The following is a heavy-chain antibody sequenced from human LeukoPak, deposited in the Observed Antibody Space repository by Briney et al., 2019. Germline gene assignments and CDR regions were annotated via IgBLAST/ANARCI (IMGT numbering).Heavy chain of an antibody. D-gene: IGHD2-15*01. J-gene: IGHJ4*02. Sequence: PSETLSLTCTVSGASINSHYWSWIRQPAGKGLEWIGRIYISGSTNYSSSLQSRVTMSVDTCKNQFSLKLSSVTAADTAVYYCARALNPLPGTYYFDYWGQGTLVTVSS. CDR2: IYISGST. CDR1: GASINSHY. CDR3: ARALNPLPGTYYFDY. V-gene: IGHV4-4*07.